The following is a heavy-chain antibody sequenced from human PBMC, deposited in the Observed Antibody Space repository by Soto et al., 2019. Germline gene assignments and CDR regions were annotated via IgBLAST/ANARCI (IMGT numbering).Heavy chain of an antibody. CDR3: AIVWTIAAAVDY. CDR1: GFTFSNAW. D-gene: IGHD6-13*01. V-gene: IGHV3-15*07. J-gene: IGHJ4*02. CDR2: IKSKTDGGTT. Sequence: PGGSLRLSCAASGFTFSNAWMNWVRQAPGKGLEWVGRIKSKTDGGTTDYAAPVKGRFTISRDNSKNTLYLQMNSLRAEDTAVYYCAIVWTIAAAVDYSGQGTLVTVSS.